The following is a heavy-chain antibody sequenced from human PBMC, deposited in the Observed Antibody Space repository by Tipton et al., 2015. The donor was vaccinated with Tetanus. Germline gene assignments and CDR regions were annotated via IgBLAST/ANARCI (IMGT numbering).Heavy chain of an antibody. CDR2: ISLSSSYI. J-gene: IGHJ6*02. CDR1: GFTFGDYS. D-gene: IGHD3-3*01. Sequence: SLRLSCEGSGFTFGDYSMNWVRQAPGKGLEWVSSISLSSSYIHYADSVRGRFTISRDNAKNSLYLQMNSLRAEDTAVYYCARQDKRFVGYYDALDVWGQGTTVTVSS. CDR3: ARQDKRFVGYYDALDV. V-gene: IGHV3-21*01.